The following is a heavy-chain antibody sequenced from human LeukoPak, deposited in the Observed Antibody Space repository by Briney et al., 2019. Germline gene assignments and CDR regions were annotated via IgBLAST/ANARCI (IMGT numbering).Heavy chain of an antibody. CDR1: GYTFTGYY. J-gene: IGHJ6*03. D-gene: IGHD3-10*01. CDR3: ARSYYYGSGSIYYYYMDV. V-gene: IGHV1-2*02. Sequence: ASVKVSCKASGYTFTGYYMRWVRQAPGQGLEWMGWINPNSGGTNYAQKFQGRVTMTRDTSISTAYMELSRLRSDDTAVYYCARSYYYGSGSIYYYYMDVWVKGTTVTVSS. CDR2: INPNSGGT.